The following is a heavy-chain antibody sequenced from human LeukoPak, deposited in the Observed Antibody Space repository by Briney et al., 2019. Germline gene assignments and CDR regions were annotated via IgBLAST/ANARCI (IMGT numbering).Heavy chain of an antibody. J-gene: IGHJ6*03. CDR1: GGSISSYY. CDR3: AGGSVGGSLSYYYHYMDV. Sequence: PSETLSLTCTVSGGSISSYYWSWIRQPPGKGLEWIGYIYYSGSTNYNPSLKSRVTISVDTSKNQFSLKLSSVTAADTAVYYCAGGSVGGSLSYYYHYMDVWGKGTTVTVSS. D-gene: IGHD2-15*01. CDR2: IYYSGST. V-gene: IGHV4-59*01.